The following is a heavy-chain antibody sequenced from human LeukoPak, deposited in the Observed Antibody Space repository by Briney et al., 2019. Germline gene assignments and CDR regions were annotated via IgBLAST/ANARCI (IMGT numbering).Heavy chain of an antibody. J-gene: IGHJ5*02. V-gene: IGHV1-18*01. CDR1: GFTFITYD. CDR2: ISAYNGNT. D-gene: IGHD2-15*01. Sequence: ASVKVSCKASGFTFITYDINWVRQAPGQGLEWMGWISAYNGNTNYAQKLQGRVTMTTDTSTSTAYMELRSLRSDDTAVYYCARYCSGGSCYPVHWFDPWGQGTLVTVSS. CDR3: ARYCSGGSCYPVHWFDP.